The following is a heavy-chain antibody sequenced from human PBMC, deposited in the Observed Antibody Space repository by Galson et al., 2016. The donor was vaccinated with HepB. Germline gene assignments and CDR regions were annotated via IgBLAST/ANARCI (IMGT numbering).Heavy chain of an antibody. CDR2: IDWDDDE. Sequence: PALVQPTQTLTLTCTFSGFSLDTDGVLVGWIRQPPGKALEWLARIDWDDDEYYSTSLKTRLTISKDTSKNQVVLTMTNMDPVDTATYFCARSRIVGAAHFDYWGQGTLVTVSS. V-gene: IGHV2-70*04. J-gene: IGHJ4*02. CDR3: ARSRIVGAAHFDY. CDR1: GFSLDTDGVL. D-gene: IGHD1-26*01.